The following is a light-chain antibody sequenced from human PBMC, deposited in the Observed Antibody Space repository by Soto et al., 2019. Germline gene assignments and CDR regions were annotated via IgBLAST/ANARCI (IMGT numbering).Light chain of an antibody. Sequence: QSVLTQPPSVSGAPGQRVTISCTGSSSNIGAGYDVHWYQQLPETAPKLLIYGNNNRPSGVPDRFSGSKSGTSASLAITGLQVEDEAEYFCFSFTTTSTHVFGTGTKVTVL. CDR3: FSFTTTSTHV. J-gene: IGLJ1*01. CDR2: GNN. V-gene: IGLV1-40*01. CDR1: SSNIGAGYD.